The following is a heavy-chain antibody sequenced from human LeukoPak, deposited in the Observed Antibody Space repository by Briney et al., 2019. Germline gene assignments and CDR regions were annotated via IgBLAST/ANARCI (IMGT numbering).Heavy chain of an antibody. V-gene: IGHV3-48*03. J-gene: IGHJ4*02. Sequence: GGSLRLSCAASGFTFSSYEMNWVRQAPGKGLEWVSYISSSGSTIYYADSVKGRFTISRDNAKNSLYLQMNSLRAEDTAVYYCARFTFGGVIVPFDYWGQGTLVTVSS. CDR2: ISSSGSTI. D-gene: IGHD3-16*02. CDR1: GFTFSSYE. CDR3: ARFTFGGVIVPFDY.